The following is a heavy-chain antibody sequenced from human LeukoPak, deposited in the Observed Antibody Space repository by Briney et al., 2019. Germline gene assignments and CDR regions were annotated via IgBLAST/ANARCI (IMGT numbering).Heavy chain of an antibody. J-gene: IGHJ4*02. CDR1: GGSNSSYY. D-gene: IGHD6-19*01. Sequence: SETLSLTCTVSGGSNSSYYWSWMRQPAGKGLEWIGRICTSGSTNYNPSLKSRVTMSVDTSKNQFSLKLSSVTAADTPVYYCAREVAGTVGEKYVEGIDYWGQGTLVTVSS. CDR3: AREVAGTVGEKYVEGIDY. V-gene: IGHV4-4*07. CDR2: ICTSGST.